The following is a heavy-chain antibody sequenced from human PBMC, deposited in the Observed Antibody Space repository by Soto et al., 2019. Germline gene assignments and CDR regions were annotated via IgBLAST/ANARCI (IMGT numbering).Heavy chain of an antibody. D-gene: IGHD6-13*01. J-gene: IGHJ5*02. CDR2: IYYSGST. V-gene: IGHV4-30-4*01. CDR3: ARERPDGSRLDP. CDR1: GGSISSGDYY. Sequence: QVQLQESGPGLVKPSQTLSLTCTVSGGSISSGDYYWSWIRQPPGKGLEWIGYIYYSGSTYYNPSLKSRVTIAVETSKNQCSLKLSSVTAADTAVYYCARERPDGSRLDPWGQGTLVTVSS.